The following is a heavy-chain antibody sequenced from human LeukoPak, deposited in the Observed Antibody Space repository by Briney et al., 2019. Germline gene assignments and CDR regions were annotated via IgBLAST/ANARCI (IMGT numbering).Heavy chain of an antibody. J-gene: IGHJ4*02. CDR3: ASSTGDRRYFDY. V-gene: IGHV3-21*01. CDR1: GFTFSSYS. D-gene: IGHD7-27*01. CDR2: ISSSSSYI. Sequence: PGGSLRLSCAASGFTFSSYSMNWVRQAPGKGLEWVSSISSSSSYIYYADSVKGRFTVSRDNAKNSLYLQMNSLRAEDTAVYYCASSTGDRRYFDYWGQGTLVTVSS.